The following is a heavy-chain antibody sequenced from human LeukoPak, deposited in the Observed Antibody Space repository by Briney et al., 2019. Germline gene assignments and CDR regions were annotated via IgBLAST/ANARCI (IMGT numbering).Heavy chain of an antibody. Sequence: SETLSLTCTVYGGSFSDYYWTWIHQPPGKWLEWIGEINHSGRTNYNASLRSRVTISIDTSMKRFSLKLSSVTAADSAVYYCARLSSGLDAWGQGTLVTVSS. CDR1: GGSFSDYY. D-gene: IGHD3-22*01. CDR3: ARLSSGLDA. V-gene: IGHV4-34*01. CDR2: INHSGRT. J-gene: IGHJ5*02.